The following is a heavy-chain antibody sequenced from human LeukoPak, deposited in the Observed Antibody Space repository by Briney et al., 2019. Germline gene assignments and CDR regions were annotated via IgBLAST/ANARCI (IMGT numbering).Heavy chain of an antibody. Sequence: SETLSLTCSVSGGSISSASYSWSFIRQPPGKGLEWIGSIYYSGSTYFNPSLKSRVTLSVDTSKNKFSLKLRSVTAADTAVYYCARRDCSRSDCFYWYFDLWGRGAVHTVSS. V-gene: IGHV4-39*07. CDR3: ARRDCSRSDCFYWYFDL. CDR2: IYYSGST. CDR1: GGSISSASYS. J-gene: IGHJ2*01. D-gene: IGHD2-2*01.